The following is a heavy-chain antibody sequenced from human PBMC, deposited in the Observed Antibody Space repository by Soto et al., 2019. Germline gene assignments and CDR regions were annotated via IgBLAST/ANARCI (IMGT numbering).Heavy chain of an antibody. V-gene: IGHV4-30-2*01. CDR3: ARGRQKQGIEMVAV. J-gene: IGHJ6*03. CDR1: VFSIISFVYS. Sequence: SDTRSLTCSFSVFSIISFVYSWTFIRQPPGKGLEWIGNIYHSGSTSYNPSPKSRVTISVDRSKNQFSLKLTSVTSADKAVYYCARGRQKQGIEMVAVWGKGTKVTXS. D-gene: IGHD6-13*01. CDR2: IYHSGST.